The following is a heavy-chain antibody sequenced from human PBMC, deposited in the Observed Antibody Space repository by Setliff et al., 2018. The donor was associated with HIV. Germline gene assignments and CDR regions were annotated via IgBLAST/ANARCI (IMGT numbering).Heavy chain of an antibody. CDR3: AKVGVSVWGSYLDYYAMDV. J-gene: IGHJ6*02. D-gene: IGHD3-16*01. Sequence: PGESLKISCAASGFIFNNYAMSWVRQAPGKGLEWVSAISGIGGSTYYADSVKGRFTISRDNSKNTLFLQMNGLRAEDTAVYYCAKVGVSVWGSYLDYYAMDVWGQGTTVTVS. CDR1: GFIFNNYA. V-gene: IGHV3-23*01. CDR2: ISGIGGST.